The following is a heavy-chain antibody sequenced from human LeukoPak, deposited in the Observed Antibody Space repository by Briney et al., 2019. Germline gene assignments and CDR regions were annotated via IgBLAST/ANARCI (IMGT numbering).Heavy chain of an antibody. CDR2: IYYIGST. V-gene: IGHV4-30-4*01. Sequence: SQTLSLTCAVSGGSISSGDYYWSWIRQPPGKGLEYIGYIYYIGSTYYNPSPKSRVTLSVDTSKNQFSLNLSSVTAADTAVYYCARRYCSGGSCFSAFDYWGQGTLVTVSA. CDR3: ARRYCSGGSCFSAFDY. CDR1: GGSISSGDYY. J-gene: IGHJ4*02. D-gene: IGHD2-15*01.